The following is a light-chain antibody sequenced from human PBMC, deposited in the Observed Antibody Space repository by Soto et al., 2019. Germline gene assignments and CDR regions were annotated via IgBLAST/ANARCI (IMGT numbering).Light chain of an antibody. J-gene: IGKJ5*01. Sequence: EIVLTQSPATLSLSPGERATLSCRASQSVSSYLAWYQQNPGQAPRLLIYDASNRATGIPARFSGSGSGTDFTLTISSLEHEAFAFYECQHRSSWPPITCGQGTRLEIK. V-gene: IGKV3-11*01. CDR3: QHRSSWPPIT. CDR1: QSVSSY. CDR2: DAS.